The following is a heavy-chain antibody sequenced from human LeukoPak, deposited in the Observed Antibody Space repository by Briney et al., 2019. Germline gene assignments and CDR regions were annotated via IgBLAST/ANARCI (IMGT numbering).Heavy chain of an antibody. D-gene: IGHD3-10*01. CDR1: GVSVTDSL. CDR3: VRDRAGTQSWVEFAL. CDR2: IYLHAGS. J-gene: IGHJ5*02. V-gene: IGHV3-66*03. Sequence: GGSLRLSCTLSGVSVTDSLIDWVRQAPGKGPEWVALIYLHAGSFYADSVKGRCTISRDNSENMLSLQMNRLRSEDSGLYYCVRDRAGTQSWVEFALWGQGTLVTVSS.